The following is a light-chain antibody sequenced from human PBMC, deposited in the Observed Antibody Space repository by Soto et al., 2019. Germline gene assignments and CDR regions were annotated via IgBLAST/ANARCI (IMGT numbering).Light chain of an antibody. V-gene: IGKV3-20*01. CDR2: GAA. CDR1: QSVSDNY. J-gene: IGKJ2*01. Sequence: EVVLTQSPGTLSLSPGERATISCRASQSVSDNYVAWYQQKRGQAPRLLIYGAASRATGIPDRFSGSGSGTDFTLTISRLEPEDCAVYYCQQYGTSPQTFGQGTKLEIK. CDR3: QQYGTSPQT.